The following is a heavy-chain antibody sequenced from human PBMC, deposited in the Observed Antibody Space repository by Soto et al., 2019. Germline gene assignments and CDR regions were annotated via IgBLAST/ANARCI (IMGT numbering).Heavy chain of an antibody. D-gene: IGHD3-22*01. J-gene: IGHJ6*02. Sequence: VASVKVSCKASGGTFSSYAISWVRQAPGQGLEWMGGIIPIFGTANYAQKFQGRVTITADESTSTAYMELSSLRSEDTAVYYCARSHRYYDSSGYYPPYYYGMDVWGQGTTVTVSS. V-gene: IGHV1-69*13. CDR3: ARSHRYYDSSGYYPPYYYGMDV. CDR2: IIPIFGTA. CDR1: GGTFSSYA.